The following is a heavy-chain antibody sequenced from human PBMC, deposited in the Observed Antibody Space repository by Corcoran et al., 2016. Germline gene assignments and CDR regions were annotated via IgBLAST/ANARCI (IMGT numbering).Heavy chain of an antibody. V-gene: IGHV3-33*01. J-gene: IGHJ5*02. D-gene: IGHD6-19*01. CDR1: GFTFSSYG. Sequence: QVQLVESGGGVVQPGRSLRLSCAASGFTFSSYGMHWVRQAPGKGLEWVAVIWYDGSNKYYADSVKGRFTISRDNSKNTLYLQMNSLRAEDTAVYYCAREGIAVAGRDPNWFDPWGQGTLVTVSS. CDR3: AREGIAVAGRDPNWFDP. CDR2: IWYDGSNK.